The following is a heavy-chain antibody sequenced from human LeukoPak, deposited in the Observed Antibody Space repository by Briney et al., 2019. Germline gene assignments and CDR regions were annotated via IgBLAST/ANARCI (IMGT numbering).Heavy chain of an antibody. Sequence: GASVKVSCKASGYTFTSYGISWVRQAPGQGLEWMGWISAYNGNTNYAQKLQGRVTMTTDTSTSTAYMELRSLRSDDTAVYYYARDGSDIVVVVAAPFYYYYGMDVWGQGTTVTVSS. V-gene: IGHV1-18*01. D-gene: IGHD2-15*01. CDR1: GYTFTSYG. CDR2: ISAYNGNT. CDR3: ARDGSDIVVVVAAPFYYYYGMDV. J-gene: IGHJ6*02.